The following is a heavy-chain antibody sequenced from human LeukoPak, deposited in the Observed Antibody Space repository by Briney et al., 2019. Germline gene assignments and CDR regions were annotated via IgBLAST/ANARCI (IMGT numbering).Heavy chain of an antibody. J-gene: IGHJ4*02. Sequence: LAGGSLRLSCAASGFTFSNYWMHWVRQAPGKGLVWVSRINSDARSTSYADSVRGRFTISRDTSRSTLYLQMNSLRAEDAAVYYCAKAPVTSCRGAFCYPFDYWGQGTLVTVSS. CDR3: AKAPVTSCRGAFCYPFDY. CDR2: INSDARST. CDR1: GFTFSNYW. V-gene: IGHV3-74*01. D-gene: IGHD2-15*01.